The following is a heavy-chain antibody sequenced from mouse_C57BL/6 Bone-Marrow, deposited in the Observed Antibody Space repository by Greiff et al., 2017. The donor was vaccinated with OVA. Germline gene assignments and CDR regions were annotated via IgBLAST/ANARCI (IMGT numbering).Heavy chain of an antibody. J-gene: IGHJ4*01. Sequence: VQLHESGPGLVAPSQSLSITCTVSGFSLTSYAISWVRQPPGKGLEWLGVIWTGGGTNYNSALKSRLSISKDNSKSQVFLKMNSLQTDDTARYYCARITTVVAPYAMDYWGQGTSVTVSS. D-gene: IGHD1-1*01. V-gene: IGHV2-9-1*01. CDR3: ARITTVVAPYAMDY. CDR2: IWTGGGT. CDR1: GFSLTSYA.